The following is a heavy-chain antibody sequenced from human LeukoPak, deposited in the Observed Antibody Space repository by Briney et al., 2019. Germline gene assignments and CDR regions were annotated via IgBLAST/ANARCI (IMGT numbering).Heavy chain of an antibody. J-gene: IGHJ5*02. CDR2: IYPGDSET. D-gene: IGHD3-10*01. V-gene: IGHV5-51*01. CDR1: GYSFSTYW. Sequence: GESLKISCKGSGYSFSTYWIGWVRQMPGKGLEWMGIIYPGDSETKYSPSFQGRVTISADKSISTAYLQWSSLKASDTAMYYCALNYYGDWFDPWGQGTLVTVSS. CDR3: ALNYYGDWFDP.